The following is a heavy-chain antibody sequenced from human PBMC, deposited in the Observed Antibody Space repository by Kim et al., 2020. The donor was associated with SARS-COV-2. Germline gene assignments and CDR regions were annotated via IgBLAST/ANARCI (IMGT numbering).Heavy chain of an antibody. J-gene: IGHJ6*01. CDR1: GGTFSSYA. CDR3: ARSASDSSSSGAYYGMDV. Sequence: SVKVSCKASGGTFSSYAISWVRQAPGQGLEWMGGIIPIFGTANYAQKFQGRVTLTADESTTTAYMELSSLRPEVTAVYYFARSASDSSSSGAYYGMDVW. V-gene: IGHV1-69*13. D-gene: IGHD6-6*01. CDR2: IIPIFGTA.